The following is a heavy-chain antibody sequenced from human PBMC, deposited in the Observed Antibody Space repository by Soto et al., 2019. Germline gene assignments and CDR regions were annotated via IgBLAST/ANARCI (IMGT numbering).Heavy chain of an antibody. J-gene: IGHJ4*02. D-gene: IGHD6-19*01. CDR1: GFSFSNYV. CDR3: ARARTRIALAGTGYFDY. Sequence: GGSLRLSCAASGFSFSNYVMNWVRQAPGKGLEWVAVISYDGSNKYYADSVKGRFTISRDNSKNTLYLQMNSLRAEDTAVYYCARARTRIALAGTGYFDYWGQGTLVTVS. CDR2: ISYDGSNK. V-gene: IGHV3-30*03.